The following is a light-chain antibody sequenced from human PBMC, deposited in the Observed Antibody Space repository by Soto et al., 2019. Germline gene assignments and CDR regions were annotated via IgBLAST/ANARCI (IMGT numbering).Light chain of an antibody. CDR3: QQYGSSPYFT. CDR2: GAS. V-gene: IGKV3-20*01. J-gene: IGKJ3*01. Sequence: EIVVTQSPGTLSLSPGERATLSCRASQSVSSSYLAWYQQKPGQAPRLLIYGASSRATGIPDRCSGSGSGTDFTLTISRLEPEDFAVYYCQQYGSSPYFTFGPGTKVDIK. CDR1: QSVSSSY.